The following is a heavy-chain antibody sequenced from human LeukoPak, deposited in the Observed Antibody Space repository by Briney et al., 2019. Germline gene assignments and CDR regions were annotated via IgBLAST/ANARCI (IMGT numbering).Heavy chain of an antibody. D-gene: IGHD6-13*01. J-gene: IGHJ6*03. V-gene: IGHV1-2*02. CDR1: GYTFTGYY. CDR2: INPNSGGT. Sequence: ASVKVSCKASGYTFTGYYMHWVRQAPGQGLEWMGWINPNSGGTNYAQKFQGRVTMTRDTSISTAYMELSRLRSDDTAVYYCARGYQTGRDSSSWYEPYYYYYYMDVWGKGTTVTISS. CDR3: ARGYQTGRDSSSWYEPYYYYYYMDV.